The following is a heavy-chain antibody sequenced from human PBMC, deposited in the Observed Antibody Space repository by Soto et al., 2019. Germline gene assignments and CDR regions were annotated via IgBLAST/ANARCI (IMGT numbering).Heavy chain of an antibody. CDR3: ARDLSPRISCYSD. Sequence: GGSLRLSCAASGFTFSSYAMSWVRQAPGKGLEWVSAISGSGGSTYYADSVKGRFTISRDNAKGLVFLQMDSLRAEDTAVYFCARDLSPRISCYSDWGQGVLVTVSS. V-gene: IGHV3-23*01. J-gene: IGHJ4*02. CDR1: GFTFSSYA. CDR2: ISGSGGST. D-gene: IGHD2-15*01.